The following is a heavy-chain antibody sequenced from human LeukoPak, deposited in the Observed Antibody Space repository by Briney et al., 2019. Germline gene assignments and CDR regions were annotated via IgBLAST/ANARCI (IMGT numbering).Heavy chain of an antibody. J-gene: IGHJ6*02. CDR3: ARSSGAGYYYYGMDV. D-gene: IGHD1-26*01. CDR2: IIPIFGTA. Sequence: SVKVSCKASGGTFSSDAISWVRQAPGQGLEWMGGIIPIFGTANYAQKFQGRVTITADESTSTAYMELSSLRSEDTAVYYCARSSGAGYYYYGMDVWGQGTTVTVSS. V-gene: IGHV1-69*13. CDR1: GGTFSSDA.